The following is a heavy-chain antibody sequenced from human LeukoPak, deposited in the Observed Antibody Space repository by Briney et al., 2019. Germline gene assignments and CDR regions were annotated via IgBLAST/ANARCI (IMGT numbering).Heavy chain of an antibody. V-gene: IGHV4-39*01. D-gene: IGHD2-21*02. CDR2: IYYSGST. CDR1: GGSISSSSYY. J-gene: IGHJ5*02. CDR3: ARRGCGGDCYGSAPVGSGGADNWFDP. Sequence: SETLSLTCTVSGGSISSSSYYWGWIRQPPGKGLEWIGSIYYSGSTYYNPSLKSRVTISVDTSKNQFSLKLSSVTAADTAVYYCARRGCGGDCYGSAPVGSGGADNWFDPWGQGTLVTVSS.